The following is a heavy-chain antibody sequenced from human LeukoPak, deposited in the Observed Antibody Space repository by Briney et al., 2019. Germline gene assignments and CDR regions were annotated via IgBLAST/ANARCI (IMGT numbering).Heavy chain of an antibody. V-gene: IGHV4-34*01. CDR3: ARGGLRLSRRGIGLAVRNNWFDP. Sequence: SETLSLTCAVYGGSFSGYYWSWIRQPPGKGLEWIGEINHSGSTNYNPSLKSRVTISVDTSKNQFSLKLSSVTAADTAVYYCARGGLRLSRRGIGLAVRNNWFDPWGQGTLATVSS. CDR2: INHSGST. D-gene: IGHD6-19*01. CDR1: GGSFSGYY. J-gene: IGHJ5*02.